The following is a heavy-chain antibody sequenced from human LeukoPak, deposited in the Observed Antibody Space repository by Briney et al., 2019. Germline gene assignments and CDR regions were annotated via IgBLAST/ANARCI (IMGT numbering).Heavy chain of an antibody. CDR1: GFTFSSYA. CDR3: AKSRSWSHYYGSSGYLTT. J-gene: IGHJ5*02. D-gene: IGHD3-22*01. CDR2: ISGSGGST. Sequence: GGSLRLSCAASGFTFSSYAMSWVGQAPGKGLEWVSAISGSGGSTYYADSVKGRFTISRDNSKNTLYLQMNSLRAEDTAVYYCAKSRSWSHYYGSSGYLTTWGQGTLVTVSS. V-gene: IGHV3-23*01.